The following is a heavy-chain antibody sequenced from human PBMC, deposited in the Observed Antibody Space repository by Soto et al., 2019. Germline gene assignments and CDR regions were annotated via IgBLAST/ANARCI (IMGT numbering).Heavy chain of an antibody. V-gene: IGHV3-30*03. J-gene: IGHJ4*02. CDR3: ARAKFCYDRRCFGLGY. Sequence: PGGSLRLSCAASGYTFSTFAMHWVRQAPGKGLEWVAVVAFDGRNEHYADSVKGRFTISRDNSKNTLYLEMRGLKTEDTAVYFCARAKFCYDRRCFGLGYWGQGTLVTVSS. CDR1: GYTFSTFA. D-gene: IGHD3-9*01. CDR2: VAFDGRNE.